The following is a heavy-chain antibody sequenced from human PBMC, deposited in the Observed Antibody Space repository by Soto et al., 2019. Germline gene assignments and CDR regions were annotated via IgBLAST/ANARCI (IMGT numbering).Heavy chain of an antibody. CDR2: ISLYSDGT. CDR3: ARVVPVAEAGLGP. Sequence: ASVKVSCKTYCYTFSNYGITWVRQAPGQPLEWLGWISLYSDGTNYAQKFQGRVSMNTARSTTTAYMELRSLRSDSTAVYYCARVVPVAEAGLGPWGKGTCVTVS. CDR1: CYTFSNYG. J-gene: IGHJ5*02. D-gene: IGHD2-2*01. V-gene: IGHV1-18*01.